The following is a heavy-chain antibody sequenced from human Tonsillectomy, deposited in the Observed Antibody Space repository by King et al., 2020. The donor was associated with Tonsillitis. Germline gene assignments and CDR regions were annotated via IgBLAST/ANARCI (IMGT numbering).Heavy chain of an antibody. J-gene: IGHJ4*02. CDR3: TSGWQGDY. V-gene: IGHV3-15*01. D-gene: IGHD6-19*01. CDR1: GFTFSNAW. CDR2: IKSKTVGGTT. Sequence: VQLVESGGGLVKPGGSLRLSCAASGFTFSNAWMSWVRQAPGKGLEWVGRIKSKTVGGTTDYAAPVKGRFTISRDDSKNTLYLQMNSLKTEDTAVYYCTSGWQGDYWGQGTLVTVSS.